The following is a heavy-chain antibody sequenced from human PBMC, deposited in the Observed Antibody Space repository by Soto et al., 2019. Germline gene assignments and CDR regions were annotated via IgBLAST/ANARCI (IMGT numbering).Heavy chain of an antibody. Sequence: PGESLKISCAASGFTFSSYAMGWVRQAPGKGLEWVSTFGITGGDTYYADSVKGRFFISRDDSKYTLHLQMNSLRAEGTAVYHCAKLGSQLLSYYGMDVWGQGTTVTVSS. CDR3: AKLGSQLLSYYGMDV. V-gene: IGHV3-23*01. CDR2: FGITGGDT. J-gene: IGHJ6*02. D-gene: IGHD2-2*01. CDR1: GFTFSSYA.